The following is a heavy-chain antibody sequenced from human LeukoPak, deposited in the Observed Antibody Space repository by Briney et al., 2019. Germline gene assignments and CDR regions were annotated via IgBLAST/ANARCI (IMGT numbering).Heavy chain of an antibody. D-gene: IGHD6-13*01. CDR3: ARDLAAADIGMNWFDP. J-gene: IGHJ5*02. Sequence: GASVKVSCKASGGTFSSYAISWVRQAPGQGLEWMGGIIPIFGTGNYAQKFQGRVTITADKSTSTAYMELSSLRSEDTAVYYCARDLAAADIGMNWFDPWGQGTLVTVSS. V-gene: IGHV1-69*06. CDR1: GGTFSSYA. CDR2: IIPIFGTG.